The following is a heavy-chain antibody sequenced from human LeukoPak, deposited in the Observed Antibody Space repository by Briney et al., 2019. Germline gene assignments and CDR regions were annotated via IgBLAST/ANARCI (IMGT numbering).Heavy chain of an antibody. CDR2: ISGYNGDT. D-gene: IGHD6-19*01. Sequence: ASVKVSCKASGYTFATYVISWVRQAPGQGLEWMGGISGYNGDTNYAQKFQGRVTMTTDTSTSTAYMEVRSLRSDDTAFYYCARAAAVAARLDYWGRGTLVTVSS. J-gene: IGHJ4*02. CDR1: GYTFATYV. CDR3: ARAAAVAARLDY. V-gene: IGHV1-18*01.